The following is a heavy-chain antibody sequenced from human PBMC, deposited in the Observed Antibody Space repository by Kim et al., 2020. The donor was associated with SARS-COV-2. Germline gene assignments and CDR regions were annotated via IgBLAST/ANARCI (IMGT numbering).Heavy chain of an antibody. CDR2: IKQDVGEK. Sequence: GGSLRLSCAGSGFSFSSYWMSWGRQAPGKGLEWVANIKQDVGEKYYVDSVKGRFTISRDNAKNSLYLQMNTLRAEDTAVYYCATARNSSWYPSTQWGQGTLVTVSS. J-gene: IGHJ4*02. D-gene: IGHD6-13*01. V-gene: IGHV3-7*03. CDR1: GFSFSSYW. CDR3: ATARNSSWYPSTQ.